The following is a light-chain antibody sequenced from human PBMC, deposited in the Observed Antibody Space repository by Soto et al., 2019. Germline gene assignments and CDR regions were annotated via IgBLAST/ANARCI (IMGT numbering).Light chain of an antibody. CDR1: SGHSSYA. V-gene: IGLV4-69*01. CDR3: QTWDTGIRV. J-gene: IGLJ3*02. CDR2: LNSDGSH. Sequence: QSVLTQSPSASASLGASVKLTYTLSSGHSSYAIAWHQQQPEKGPRYLMKLNSDGSHSKGDGIPDRFSGSSSGAERYLTISSLQSEDEADYYCQTWDTGIRVFGGGTKLTVL.